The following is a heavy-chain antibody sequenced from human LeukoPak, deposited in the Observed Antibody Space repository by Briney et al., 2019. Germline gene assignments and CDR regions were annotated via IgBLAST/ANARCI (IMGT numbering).Heavy chain of an antibody. J-gene: IGHJ6*02. D-gene: IGHD4-11*01. CDR3: ARPDYSNYYYYGMDV. CDR1: GYTFTGYY. CDR2: INPNSGGT. Sequence: ASVKVSCKASGYTFTGYYMHWVRQVPGQGLEWMGWINPNSGGTNYAQKFQGRVTMTRDTSISTAYMELSSLRSEDTAVYYCARPDYSNYYYYGMDVWGQGTTVTVSS. V-gene: IGHV1-2*02.